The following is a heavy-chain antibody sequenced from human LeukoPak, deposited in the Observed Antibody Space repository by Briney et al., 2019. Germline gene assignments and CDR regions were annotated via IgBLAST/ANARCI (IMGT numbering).Heavy chain of an antibody. Sequence: PGGSLRLSCAASGFTFSSYAMSWVRQAPGKGLEWVSSISSSSSYIYYADSVKGRFTISRDNAKNSLYLQMNSLRAEDTAVYYCAISRYSSSWYNWFDPWGQGTLVTVSS. CDR1: GFTFSSYA. CDR2: ISSSSSYI. V-gene: IGHV3-21*01. D-gene: IGHD6-13*01. CDR3: AISRYSSSWYNWFDP. J-gene: IGHJ5*02.